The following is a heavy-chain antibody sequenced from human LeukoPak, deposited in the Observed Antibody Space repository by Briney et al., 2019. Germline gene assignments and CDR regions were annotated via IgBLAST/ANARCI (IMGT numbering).Heavy chain of an antibody. Sequence: GGSLRLSCAASGFTFSSYSMNWVRQAPGEGLEWVSYISSSSGTIYYADSVKGRFTISRDNAKNSLYLQMNSLRVEDTAVYYCTRDQYHDDTGYHYADSWGQGTLVTVSS. D-gene: IGHD3-22*01. CDR2: ISSSSGTI. CDR1: GFTFSSYS. J-gene: IGHJ4*02. CDR3: TRDQYHDDTGYHYADS. V-gene: IGHV3-48*01.